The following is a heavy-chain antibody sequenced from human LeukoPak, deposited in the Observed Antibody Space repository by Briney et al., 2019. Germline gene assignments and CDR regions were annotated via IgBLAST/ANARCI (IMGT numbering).Heavy chain of an antibody. D-gene: IGHD6-19*01. CDR1: GGSVSTDY. CDR3: ASTHGTGRSNGWFWYLDF. J-gene: IGHJ2*01. Sequence: PSETLSLTCTVSGGSVSTDYWSWIRQSPGKGLEWIVYFSHSGITNYNPSLKSRVSISVDTAKNQFSLKLNPVTAADTAMYYCASTHGTGRSNGWFWYLDFWGRGIQVTVSS. V-gene: IGHV4-59*02. CDR2: FSHSGIT.